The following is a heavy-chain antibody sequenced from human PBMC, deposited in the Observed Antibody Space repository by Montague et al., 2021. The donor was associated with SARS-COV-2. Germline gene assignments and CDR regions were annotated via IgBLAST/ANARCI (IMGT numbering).Heavy chain of an antibody. J-gene: IGHJ4*02. CDR1: GFTFSSFA. CDR3: AGNMYFYDSRGYQNIDY. Sequence: SLRLSCAASGFTFSSFAMTWVRQAPGKGLEWVSLIYTGGSRTHYADSVKGRFIISRDDSKNTLYLQINGLRVEDTAIYYCAGNMYFYDSRGYQNIDYWGQGILVAVSS. D-gene: IGHD3-22*01. CDR2: IYTGGSRT. V-gene: IGHV3-23*03.